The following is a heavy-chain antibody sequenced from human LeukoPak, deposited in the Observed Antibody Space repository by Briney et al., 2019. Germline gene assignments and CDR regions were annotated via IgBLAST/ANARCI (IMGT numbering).Heavy chain of an antibody. V-gene: IGHV1-24*01. J-gene: IGHJ3*02. Sequence: ASVKVSCKVSGYTLTELSMHWVRQAPGKGLEWMGGFDPEDGETIYAQKFQGRVTMTEDTSTDTAYMELSSLRSEDTAVYYCATLMVRGATDAFDIWGQGTMVTVSS. CDR2: FDPEDGET. CDR3: ATLMVRGATDAFDI. D-gene: IGHD3-10*01. CDR1: GYTLTELS.